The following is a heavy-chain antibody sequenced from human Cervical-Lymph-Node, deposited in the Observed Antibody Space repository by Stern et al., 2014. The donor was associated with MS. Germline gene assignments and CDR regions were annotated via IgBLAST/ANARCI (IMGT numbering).Heavy chain of an antibody. J-gene: IGHJ3*02. CDR2: ILYDVSNK. CDR1: GFNFSRYG. CDR3: TKDGAFADSHPALDI. D-gene: IGHD2-15*01. V-gene: IGHV3-30*18. Sequence: VQLVESGGGVVQPGRSLRLSCAASGFNFSRYGIHWVRQAPGQGLEWMAVILYDVSNKYYADSVKGRFTISRDNSKNQLYLQLNSLRREDAAVYYCTKDGAFADSHPALDIWGQGTMATVSS.